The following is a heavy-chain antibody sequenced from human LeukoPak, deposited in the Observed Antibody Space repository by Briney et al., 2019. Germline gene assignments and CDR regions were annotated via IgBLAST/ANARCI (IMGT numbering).Heavy chain of an antibody. CDR2: IYYSGRT. CDR1: GGSISSTNYY. D-gene: IGHD2-2*01. Sequence: PSETLSLTCTVSGGSISSTNYYWGWIRQPPGKGLEWIGTIYYSGRTYYNPSLKSRVTISVDTSKNQFSLKLSSVTAADTAVYYCARHYCSSITCYSDYWGQGTLVTVSS. J-gene: IGHJ4*02. CDR3: ARHYCSSITCYSDY. V-gene: IGHV4-39*01.